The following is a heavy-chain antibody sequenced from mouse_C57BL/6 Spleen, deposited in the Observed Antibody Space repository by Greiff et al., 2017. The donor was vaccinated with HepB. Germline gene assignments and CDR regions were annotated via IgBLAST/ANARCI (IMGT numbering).Heavy chain of an antibody. CDR2: IYPGDGDT. J-gene: IGHJ4*01. V-gene: IGHV1-80*01. CDR1: GYAFSSYW. Sequence: QVQLQQSGAELVKPGASVKISCKASGYAFSSYWMNWVKQRPGKGLEWIGQIYPGDGDTNYNGKFKGKATLTADKSSSTAYMQLRSLTSEDSAVYFCARYLFITTVVAMDYWGQGTSVTVSS. CDR3: ARYLFITTVVAMDY. D-gene: IGHD1-1*01.